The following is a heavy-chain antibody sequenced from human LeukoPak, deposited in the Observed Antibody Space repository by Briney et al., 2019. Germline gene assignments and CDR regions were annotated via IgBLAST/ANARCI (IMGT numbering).Heavy chain of an antibody. D-gene: IGHD2-15*01. J-gene: IGHJ4*02. V-gene: IGHV1-18*01. Sequence: GASVKVSCKASGYTFTTYGVSWVRQAPGQGLEWMGWISGYDGNTNYAQKLQGRVTVTRDTSTSTVYMELSSLRSEDTAVYYCARGPSQQDFDHWGQGTLVTVSS. CDR1: GYTFTTYG. CDR3: ARGPSQQDFDH. CDR2: ISGYDGNT.